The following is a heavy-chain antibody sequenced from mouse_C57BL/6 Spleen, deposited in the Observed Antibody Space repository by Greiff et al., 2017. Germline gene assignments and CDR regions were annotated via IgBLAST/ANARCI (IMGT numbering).Heavy chain of an antibody. CDR1: GYTFTDYE. D-gene: IGHD2-4*01. V-gene: IGHV1-15*01. Sequence: VKVVESGAELVRPGASVTLSCKASGYTFTDYEMHWVKQTPVHGLEWIGAIDPETGGTAYNQKFKGKAILTADKSSSTAYMELRSLTSEDSAVYYCTRAHYDYSFDYWGQGTTLTVSS. CDR3: TRAHYDYSFDY. J-gene: IGHJ2*01. CDR2: IDPETGGT.